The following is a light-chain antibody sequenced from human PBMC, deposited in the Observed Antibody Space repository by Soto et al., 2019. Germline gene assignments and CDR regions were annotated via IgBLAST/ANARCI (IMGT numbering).Light chain of an antibody. CDR1: QSVSSY. CDR3: QQRSNWPT. J-gene: IGKJ2*01. V-gene: IGKV3-11*01. Sequence: IVLTQSPATLSLSPGERATLSCRASQSVSSYLAWNQQKPGQAPRLLIYDASNRATGIPARFSGSGSGTDFTLTISSLEPEDFAVYYCQQRSNWPTFGQGTKLEIK. CDR2: DAS.